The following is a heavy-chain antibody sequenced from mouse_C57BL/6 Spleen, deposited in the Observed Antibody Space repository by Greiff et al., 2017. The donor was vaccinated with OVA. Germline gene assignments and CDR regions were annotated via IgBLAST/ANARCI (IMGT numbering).Heavy chain of an antibody. D-gene: IGHD2-5*01. J-gene: IGHJ2*01. CDR1: GFTFSSYA. CDR2: ISDGGSYT. V-gene: IGHV5-4*01. CDR3: ARDPGPYYSNYFDY. Sequence: DVKLVESGGGLVKPGGSLKLSCAASGFTFSSYAMSWVRQTPEKRLEWVATISDGGSYTYYPDNVKGRFTISRDNAKNNLYLQMSHLKSEDTAMYYCARDPGPYYSNYFDYWGQGTTLTVSS.